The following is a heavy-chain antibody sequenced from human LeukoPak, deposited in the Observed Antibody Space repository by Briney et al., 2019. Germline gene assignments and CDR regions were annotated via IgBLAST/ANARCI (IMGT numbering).Heavy chain of an antibody. CDR2: ISSNGGST. D-gene: IGHD6-19*01. J-gene: IGHJ5*02. Sequence: GGSLRLSCSASGFTFSRYAMHWVRQAPGKGLEYVSAISSNGGSTYYADSMKGRFTISRDNSKNTLYLQMSSLRAEDTAVYYCVKDIEAVAGTWWFDPWGQGTLVTVSS. CDR3: VKDIEAVAGTWWFDP. V-gene: IGHV3-64D*06. CDR1: GFTFSRYA.